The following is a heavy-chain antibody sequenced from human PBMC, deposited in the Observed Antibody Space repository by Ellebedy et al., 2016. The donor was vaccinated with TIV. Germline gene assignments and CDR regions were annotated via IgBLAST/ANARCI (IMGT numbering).Heavy chain of an antibody. Sequence: GESLKISXAASGFAFSSSAMTWVRQAPGKGLEWVSGIIGSDGRTYYADSVKGRFTISTDNSKNTLYLQMNSLRAEDTAVYYCAKRLTAAGSGQYYYGMDVWGQGTTVTVSS. CDR3: AKRLTAAGSGQYYYGMDV. CDR1: GFAFSSSA. J-gene: IGHJ6*02. V-gene: IGHV3-23*01. D-gene: IGHD6-13*01. CDR2: IIGSDGRT.